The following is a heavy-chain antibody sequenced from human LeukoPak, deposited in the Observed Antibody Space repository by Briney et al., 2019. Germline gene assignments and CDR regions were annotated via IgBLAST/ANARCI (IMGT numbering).Heavy chain of an antibody. Sequence: PGGSLRLSCAASGFTSSSYGMSWVRQAPGKGLEWVSAISGSGGIRYYADSVKGRFTISRDNSKNTLYLQMNSLRPEDTAVYYCAKDSVKVTTIRRVPHYMDVWGKGTTVTISS. D-gene: IGHD5-12*01. CDR2: ISGSGGIR. V-gene: IGHV3-23*01. CDR1: GFTSSSYG. CDR3: AKDSVKVTTIRRVPHYMDV. J-gene: IGHJ6*03.